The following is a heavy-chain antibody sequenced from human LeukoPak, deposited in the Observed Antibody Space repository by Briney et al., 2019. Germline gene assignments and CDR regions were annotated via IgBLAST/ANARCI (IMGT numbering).Heavy chain of an antibody. CDR2: ISSSGSTI. V-gene: IGHV3-48*04. J-gene: IGHJ3*02. CDR3: ARAEPPIKLRYFDWLPTRGAFDI. Sequence: PGGSLRLSCAASGFTFSSFSINWVRQAPGKGLEWVSYISSSGSTIYYADSVKGRFTISRDNAKNSLYLQMNSLRAEDTAVYYCARAEPPIKLRYFDWLPTRGAFDIWGQGTMVTVSS. CDR1: GFTFSSFS. D-gene: IGHD3-9*01.